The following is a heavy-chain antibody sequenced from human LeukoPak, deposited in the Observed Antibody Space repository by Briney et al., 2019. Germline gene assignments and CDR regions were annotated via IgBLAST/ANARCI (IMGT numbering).Heavy chain of an antibody. CDR3: ARSHYYDSSGYFTYYYGLDV. J-gene: IGHJ6*02. CDR1: GFNFSNYW. Sequence: PGGSLRLSCAASGFNFSNYWMHWVRQGPGKGLVWVSRINSDGSSIRYADSVKGRFTISRDNAKITVYLQMNSLRAEDTAVYYCARSHYYDSSGYFTYYYGLDVWGQGTTVTVS. D-gene: IGHD3-22*01. CDR2: INSDGSSI. V-gene: IGHV3-74*01.